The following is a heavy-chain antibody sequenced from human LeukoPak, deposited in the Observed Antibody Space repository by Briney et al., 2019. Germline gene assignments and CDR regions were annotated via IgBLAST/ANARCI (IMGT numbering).Heavy chain of an antibody. Sequence: SETLSLTCTVSGGSFTSPSYSWGWIRQPPGKGLEWIGSIFHSGSTYYSPSLKSRVTISVDTSENHFSLKMSSVTAADPAVYYCAVRAIFGVHRIFDYWGQGTLVTVSS. CDR2: IFHSGST. D-gene: IGHD3-3*01. J-gene: IGHJ4*02. CDR1: GGSFTSPSYS. CDR3: AVRAIFGVHRIFDY. V-gene: IGHV4-39*02.